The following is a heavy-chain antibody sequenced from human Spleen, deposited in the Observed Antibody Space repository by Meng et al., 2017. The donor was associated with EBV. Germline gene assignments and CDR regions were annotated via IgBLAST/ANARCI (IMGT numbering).Heavy chain of an antibody. CDR3: ARDLYDYVWGSYRQPIDS. D-gene: IGHD3-16*02. Sequence: VELGAFVCSLFQHGGLLSLSCVCSGFSVEYDSMNWVRHAPGKGLECVSSISPISSYKYYADSVRGRFTISRDNAANSLFLQMDSLRAEDTAVYYCARDLYDYVWGSYRQPIDSWGQGSLVTVSS. CDR1: GFSVEYDS. V-gene: IGHV3-21*01. CDR2: ISPISSYK. J-gene: IGHJ4*02.